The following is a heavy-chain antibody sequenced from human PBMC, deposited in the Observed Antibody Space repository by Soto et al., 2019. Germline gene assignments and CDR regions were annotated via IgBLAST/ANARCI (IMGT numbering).Heavy chain of an antibody. CDR3: ARDRDHLGYIVLVPAAHPSDAFDI. CDR2: ISGSGGST. Sequence: PGGSLRLSCAASGFTFSSYAMSWVRQAPGKGLEWVSAISGSGGSTYYADSVKGRFTISRDNAKNTLYLQMNSLRAEDTAVYYCARDRDHLGYIVLVPAAHPSDAFDIWGQGTMVTVSS. V-gene: IGHV3-23*01. D-gene: IGHD2-2*01. CDR1: GFTFSSYA. J-gene: IGHJ3*02.